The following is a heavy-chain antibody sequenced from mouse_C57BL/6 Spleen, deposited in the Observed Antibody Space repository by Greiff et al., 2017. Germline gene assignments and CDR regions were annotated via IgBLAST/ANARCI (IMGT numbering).Heavy chain of an antibody. CDR1: GFTFSSYA. Sequence: EVKLVESGEGLVKPGGSLKLSCAASGFTFSSYAMSWVRQTPEKRLEWVAYISSGGDYIYYADTVKGRFTISRDNARNTLYLQMSSLKSEDTAMYYCTRGESYDGYYEAGFAYWGQGTLVTVSA. V-gene: IGHV5-9-1*02. J-gene: IGHJ3*01. D-gene: IGHD2-3*01. CDR2: ISSGGDYI. CDR3: TRGESYDGYYEAGFAY.